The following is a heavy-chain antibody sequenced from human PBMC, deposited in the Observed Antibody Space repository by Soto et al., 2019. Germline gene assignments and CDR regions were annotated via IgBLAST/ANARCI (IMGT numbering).Heavy chain of an antibody. D-gene: IGHD3-9*01. J-gene: IGHJ3*02. CDR3: ARVPPILRYFDWLKSFDI. CDR1: GYTFTNYG. CDR2: ISAYNGNT. Sequence: GASGKVSCKASGYTFTNYGISWGRQAPGQRLEWMGWISAYNGNTNYAQKLQGRVTMTTDTSTSTAYMELRSLRSDDTAVYYCARVPPILRYFDWLKSFDIWGQGTMVTVSS. V-gene: IGHV1-18*01.